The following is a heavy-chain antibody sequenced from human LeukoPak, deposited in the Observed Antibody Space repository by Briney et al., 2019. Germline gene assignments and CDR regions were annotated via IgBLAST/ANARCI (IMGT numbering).Heavy chain of an antibody. V-gene: IGHV4-4*07. Sequence: PSETLSLTCTVSGGSISSYYWSWIRQLAGKGPEWIGRIYTSGSTNYNPSLKSRVTMLVDTSKNQFSLKLSSVTAADTAVYYCARASDYDFWSGYVFDYWGQGTLVTVSS. D-gene: IGHD3-3*01. CDR1: GGSISSYY. CDR2: IYTSGST. CDR3: ARASDYDFWSGYVFDY. J-gene: IGHJ4*02.